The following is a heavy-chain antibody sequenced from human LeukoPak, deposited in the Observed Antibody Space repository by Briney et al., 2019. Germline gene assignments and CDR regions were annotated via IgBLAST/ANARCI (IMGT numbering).Heavy chain of an antibody. CDR1: GGSISSSSYY. V-gene: IGHV4-39*07. Sequence: SETLSLTCTVSGGSISSSSYYWGWIRQPPGKGLEWIGCIRYSGSTNYNPSLKSRVTLSVDTSKNQFSLKLSSVTAADTAVYYCARRLEESHRLSTTNWFDPWGQGTLVTVSS. J-gene: IGHJ5*02. CDR2: IRYSGST. CDR3: ARRLEESHRLSTTNWFDP. D-gene: IGHD3-16*01.